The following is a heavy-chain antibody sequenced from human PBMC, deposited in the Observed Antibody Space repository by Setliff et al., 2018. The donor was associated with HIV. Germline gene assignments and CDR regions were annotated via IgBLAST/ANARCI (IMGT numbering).Heavy chain of an antibody. J-gene: IGHJ2*01. CDR3: ARSALWFGEADWYFDL. CDR2: IYKGGTT. V-gene: IGHV4-28*01. Sequence: ETLSLTCAVSGYSISSSYWWGWIRQPPGKGLEWIGWIGYIYKGGTTYYNPSLKSRVTMSADTSKNQFSLKLRSVTAVDTAVYYCARSALWFGEADWYFDLWGRGTLVTVSS. CDR1: GYSISSSYW. D-gene: IGHD3-10*01.